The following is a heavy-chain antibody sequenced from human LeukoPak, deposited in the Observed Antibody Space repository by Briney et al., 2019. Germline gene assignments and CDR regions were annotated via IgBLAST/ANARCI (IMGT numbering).Heavy chain of an antibody. CDR1: GFTFSNYW. D-gene: IGHD6-13*01. Sequence: PGGSLRLSCAASGFTFSNYWMHWVRQAPGKGLVWVSRIHSDESSTNYADSVKGRFTICRDNAKNTLYLQMNSLRAEDTALYYCAKAGRHSSSWIDYWGQGTLVTVSS. V-gene: IGHV3-74*01. CDR3: AKAGRHSSSWIDY. J-gene: IGHJ4*02. CDR2: IHSDESST.